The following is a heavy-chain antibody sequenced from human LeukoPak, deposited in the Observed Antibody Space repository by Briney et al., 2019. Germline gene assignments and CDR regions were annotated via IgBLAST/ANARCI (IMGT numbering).Heavy chain of an antibody. V-gene: IGHV1-69*06. J-gene: IGHJ5*02. CDR1: GGTFSSYA. CDR2: IIPIFGTA. D-gene: IGHD2-15*01. Sequence: SVKVSCKASGGTFSSYAISWVRQAPGQGLEWMEGIIPIFGTANYAQKFQGRVTITADKSTSTAYMELSSLRSEDTAVYYCARDQTYCSGGSCYNWFDPWGQGTLVTVSS. CDR3: ARDQTYCSGGSCYNWFDP.